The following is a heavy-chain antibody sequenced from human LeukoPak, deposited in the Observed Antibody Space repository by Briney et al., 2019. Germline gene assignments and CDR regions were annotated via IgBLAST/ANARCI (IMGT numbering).Heavy chain of an antibody. CDR2: ITTDGRNR. Sequence: GGSLRLSCAASGFSFSRFWMHWVRQVPGKGLVWIARITTDGRNRDYADSVKGRFTISRDDAKNTLFLQMNSLRADDTAVYFCVREDIVVVTTLDLWGQGSLVTVSS. D-gene: IGHD2-21*02. V-gene: IGHV3-74*01. CDR1: GFSFSRFW. J-gene: IGHJ4*02. CDR3: VREDIVVVTTLDL.